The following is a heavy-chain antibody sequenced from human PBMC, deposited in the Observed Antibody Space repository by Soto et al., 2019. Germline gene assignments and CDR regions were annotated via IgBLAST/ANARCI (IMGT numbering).Heavy chain of an antibody. CDR3: ARDSSGRHDY. J-gene: IGHJ4*02. Sequence: PSKTLSLTCSVSGGSLRSGSYYWAWIRQPPGKGLEWIGYIYHSGTTVYNASLRSRVSISVDTSKNQFFLKVNSLTAADTAVYYCARDSSGRHDYWGQGTRVTVSS. CDR1: GGSLRSGSYY. D-gene: IGHD3-22*01. V-gene: IGHV4-61*01. CDR2: IYHSGTT.